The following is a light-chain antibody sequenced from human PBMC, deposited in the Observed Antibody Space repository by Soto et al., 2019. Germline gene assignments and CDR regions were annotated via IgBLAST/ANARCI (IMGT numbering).Light chain of an antibody. CDR3: CSYAGSYGYV. CDR2: DVS. CDR1: SSDVGGYNY. V-gene: IGLV2-11*01. Sequence: QSVLTQPRSASGSPGQSVTISCTGTSSDVGGYNYVSWYQQHPGNAPKLMIYDVSKRPSGVPGRFSGSKSGNTASLTISGLQAEDEADYYCCSYAGSYGYVFGTGPKVPVL. J-gene: IGLJ1*01.